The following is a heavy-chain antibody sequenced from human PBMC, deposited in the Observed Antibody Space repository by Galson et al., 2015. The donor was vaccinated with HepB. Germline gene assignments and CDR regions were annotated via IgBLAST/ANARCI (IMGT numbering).Heavy chain of an antibody. CDR3: AKDTELGNSITIFGVVIIQGGYFDY. CDR2: ISYDGSNK. J-gene: IGHJ4*02. D-gene: IGHD3-3*01. CDR1: GFTFSSYG. V-gene: IGHV3-30*18. Sequence: SLRLSCAASGFTFSSYGMHWVRQAPGKGLEWVAVISYDGSNKYYADSVKGRFTISRDNSKNTLYLQMNSLRAEDTAVYYCAKDTELGNSITIFGVVIIQGGYFDYWGQGTLVTVSS.